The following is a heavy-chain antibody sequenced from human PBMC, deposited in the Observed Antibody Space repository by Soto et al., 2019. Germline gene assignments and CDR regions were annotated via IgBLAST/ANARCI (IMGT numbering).Heavy chain of an antibody. CDR2: IYYSGST. Sequence: SETLSLTCTVSGPSISSYYWSWIRHPPGKGLEWIGYIYYSGSTNYNPSLKSRVTISIDTSKNQFSLKLNSVTAADTAVYYCAGSGYYHNSGMDVWGQGTTVTVSS. CDR3: AGSGYYHNSGMDV. V-gene: IGHV4-59*01. CDR1: GPSISSYY. D-gene: IGHD3-22*01. J-gene: IGHJ6*02.